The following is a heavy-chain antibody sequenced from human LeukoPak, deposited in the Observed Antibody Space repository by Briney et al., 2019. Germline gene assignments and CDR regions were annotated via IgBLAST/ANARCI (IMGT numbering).Heavy chain of an antibody. D-gene: IGHD2-2*01. Sequence: SETLSLTCTVSGGSISSYYWSWIRQPPGKGLEWIGYIYYSGSTNYNPSLKSRVTISVDTSKNQFSLKLSSVTAADTAVYCCARDRYQLLFMDVWGKGTTVTISS. CDR1: GGSISSYY. CDR3: ARDRYQLLFMDV. J-gene: IGHJ6*04. CDR2: IYYSGST. V-gene: IGHV4-59*01.